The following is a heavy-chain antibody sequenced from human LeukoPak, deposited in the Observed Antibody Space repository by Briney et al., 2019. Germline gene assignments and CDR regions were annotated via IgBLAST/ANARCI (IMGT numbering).Heavy chain of an antibody. CDR3: AGEKGLRLRGFDY. D-gene: IGHD5-12*01. Sequence: SVKVSCKASGGTFSSYAISWVRQVPGQGLEWMGGIIPIFGTANYAQKFQGRVTITADKSTSTAYMELSSLRSEDTAVYYCAGEKGLRLRGFDYWGQGTLVTVSS. V-gene: IGHV1-69*06. CDR2: IIPIFGTA. CDR1: GGTFSSYA. J-gene: IGHJ4*02.